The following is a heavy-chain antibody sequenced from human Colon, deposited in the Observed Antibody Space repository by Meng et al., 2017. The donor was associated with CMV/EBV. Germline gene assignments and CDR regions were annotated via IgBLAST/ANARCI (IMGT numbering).Heavy chain of an antibody. CDR3: VRSSGWSLFDY. J-gene: IGHJ4*02. V-gene: IGHV1-2*02. CDR2: IRSDGSAT. Sequence: QELPAQAGGRVKAPGASTHASSKTSGDTFSNYCMHWVRQARGPGLEWMGWIRSDGSATNHVQKFRGRVTMTRDASVSTAYMELSGLTSADTAVYFCVRSSGWSLFDYWGQGALVTVSS. CDR1: GDTFSNYC. D-gene: IGHD6-19*01.